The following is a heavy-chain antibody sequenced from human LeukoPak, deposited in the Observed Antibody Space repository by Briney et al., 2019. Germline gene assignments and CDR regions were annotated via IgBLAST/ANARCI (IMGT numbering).Heavy chain of an antibody. D-gene: IGHD3-10*01. Sequence: GGSLRLSCAASGFAFSSYAMSWVRQAPGKGLEWVSAISGSGGSTCYADSVKGRFTISRDNSKNTLYLQMNSLRAEDTAVYYCAKFMVRGVIDYWGQGTLVTVSS. J-gene: IGHJ4*02. CDR3: AKFMVRGVIDY. CDR1: GFAFSSYA. CDR2: ISGSGGST. V-gene: IGHV3-23*01.